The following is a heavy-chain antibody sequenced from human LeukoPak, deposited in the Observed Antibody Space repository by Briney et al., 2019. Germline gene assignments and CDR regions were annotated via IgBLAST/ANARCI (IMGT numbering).Heavy chain of an antibody. Sequence: SAKVSCKASGGTFSSYAISWVRKAPGQGLEWMGGIIPIFSTANYAQKFQSRVTITTDESTSTAYMELSSLRYEDMAVYYCARHSGAAAGTWWGQGTLVTVSS. CDR3: ARHSGAAAGTW. J-gene: IGHJ4*02. D-gene: IGHD6-13*01. V-gene: IGHV1-69*05. CDR1: GGTFSSYA. CDR2: IIPIFSTA.